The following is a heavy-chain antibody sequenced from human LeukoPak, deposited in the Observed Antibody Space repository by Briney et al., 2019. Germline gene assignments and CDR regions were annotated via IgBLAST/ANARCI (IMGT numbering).Heavy chain of an antibody. J-gene: IGHJ4*02. CDR1: GGSFSGYY. D-gene: IGHD3-22*01. V-gene: IGHV4-34*01. CDR2: INHSGST. CDR3: AGGDGSYYDSSGYFVFDY. Sequence: SETLSLTCAVYGGSFSGYYWSWIRQLPGKGLEWIGEINHSGSTNYNPSLKSRVTISVDTSKNQFSLKLSSVTAADTAVYYCAGGDGSYYDSSGYFVFDYWGQGTLVTVSS.